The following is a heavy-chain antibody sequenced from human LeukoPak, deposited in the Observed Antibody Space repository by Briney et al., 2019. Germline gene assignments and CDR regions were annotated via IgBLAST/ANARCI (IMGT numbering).Heavy chain of an antibody. CDR3: ARSSVVPAAIRYYYYYMDV. CDR1: GFTVSSNY. D-gene: IGHD2-2*01. J-gene: IGHJ6*03. Sequence: PGGSLRLSCAASGFTVSSNYMSWVRQAQGKGLEWVSVIYSGGSTYYADSVKGRFTISRDNSKNTLYLQMNSLRAEDTAVYYCARSSVVPAAIRYYYYYMDVWGKGTTVTVSS. CDR2: IYSGGST. V-gene: IGHV3-53*01.